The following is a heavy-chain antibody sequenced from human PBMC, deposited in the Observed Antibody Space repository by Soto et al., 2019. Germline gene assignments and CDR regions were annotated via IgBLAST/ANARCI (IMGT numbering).Heavy chain of an antibody. CDR3: VRVNLVAASRYFDY. Sequence: EVQLLESGGGLVEPGGSLRLSCAASGFTFSDRYMDWVRQAPERGLEWVGRMRNKANSYIIEYAASVKGRFTISSDDSNNSLYLQMNSLRTEDTAVYYCVRVNLVAASRYFDYWGQGILVTVSS. CDR1: GFTFSDRY. V-gene: IGHV3-72*01. CDR2: MRNKANSYII. D-gene: IGHD2-15*01. J-gene: IGHJ4*02.